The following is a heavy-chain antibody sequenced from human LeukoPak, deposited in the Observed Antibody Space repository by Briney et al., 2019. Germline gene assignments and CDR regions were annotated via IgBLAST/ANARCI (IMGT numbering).Heavy chain of an antibody. V-gene: IGHV3-7*01. Sequence: GGSLRLSCVPSGFSFSNYAMSWVRQAPGKGLEWVANIKQDGSDKYYVDSVKGRFTISRDNAKNSLYLQMNSLRAEDTAVYYCAKEPYYYDSSGHDYWGQGTLVTVSS. J-gene: IGHJ4*02. CDR1: GFSFSNYA. D-gene: IGHD3-22*01. CDR3: AKEPYYYDSSGHDY. CDR2: IKQDGSDK.